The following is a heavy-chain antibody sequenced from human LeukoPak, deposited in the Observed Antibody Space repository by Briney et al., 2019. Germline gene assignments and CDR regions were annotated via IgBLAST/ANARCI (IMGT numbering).Heavy chain of an antibody. J-gene: IGHJ4*02. CDR1: GDSLSSDSAP. V-gene: IGHV6-1*01. CDR3: TRDGSSSSFDY. CDR2: TYYRSNLYN. D-gene: IGHD6-6*01. Sequence: SQTLSLTCAISGDSLSSDSAPWNWLTPPPARGLEWLGKTYYRSNLYNDYAVSVKSRITIHPATSKKQFSLQLNSVTPGDTAVYYCTRDGSSSSFDYWGEGTLVTVSS.